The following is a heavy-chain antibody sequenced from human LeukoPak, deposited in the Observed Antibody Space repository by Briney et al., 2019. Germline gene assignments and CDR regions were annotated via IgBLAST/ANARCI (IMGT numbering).Heavy chain of an antibody. Sequence: SVKVSCKASGGTFSSYAISWVRQAPGQGVEGMGRIIPILGIANYAQKFQGRVTITADKSTSTAYMELSSLRSEDTAVYYCAREERYFDWLANGYNYYGLDVWGQGTTVTVSS. D-gene: IGHD3-9*01. J-gene: IGHJ6*02. CDR2: IIPILGIA. V-gene: IGHV1-69*04. CDR3: AREERYFDWLANGYNYYGLDV. CDR1: GGTFSSYA.